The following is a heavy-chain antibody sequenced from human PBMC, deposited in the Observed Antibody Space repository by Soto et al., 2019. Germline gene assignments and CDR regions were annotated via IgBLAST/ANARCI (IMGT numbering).Heavy chain of an antibody. V-gene: IGHV1-18*01. Sequence: QVQLVQSGAEVKKPGASVKVSCKASGYTFSNYGFSWVRQAPGQRLEWMGWISAYNGNTNYAQKVQGRVTMTTDTSTGTAYMELRSLRSDDTAVYYCASSLTSPQWRYGMDVWGQGTTVTVSS. J-gene: IGHJ6*02. CDR3: ASSLTSPQWRYGMDV. D-gene: IGHD2-2*01. CDR1: GYTFSNYG. CDR2: ISAYNGNT.